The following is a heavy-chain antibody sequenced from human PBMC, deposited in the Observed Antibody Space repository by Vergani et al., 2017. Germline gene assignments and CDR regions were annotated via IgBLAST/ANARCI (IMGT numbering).Heavy chain of an antibody. D-gene: IGHD6-13*01. CDR2: ISYDGSNK. CDR1: GFTFSSYG. CDR3: AKYFRGIAAAGTPVSGFDY. J-gene: IGHJ4*02. Sequence: QVQLVESGGGVVQPGRSLRLSCAASGFTFSSYGMHWVRPAPGKGLEWVAVISYDGSNKYYADSVKGRFTISRDNSKNTLYLQMNSMRAEDTAVYYCAKYFRGIAAAGTPVSGFDYWGQGTLVTVSS. V-gene: IGHV3-30*18.